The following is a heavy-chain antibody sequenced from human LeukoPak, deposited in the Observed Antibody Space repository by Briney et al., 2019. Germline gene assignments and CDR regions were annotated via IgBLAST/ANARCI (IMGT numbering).Heavy chain of an antibody. CDR3: ARLSGSSYNWFDP. Sequence: PSETLSLTCTVSGGSISSSSHYWGWIRQPPGKGLEWIGYIYYSGSTNYNPSLKSRVTISVDTSKNQFSLKLSSVTAADTAVYYCARLSGSSYNWFDPWGQGTLVTVSS. J-gene: IGHJ5*02. CDR1: GGSISSSSHY. CDR2: IYYSGST. D-gene: IGHD1-26*01. V-gene: IGHV4-61*05.